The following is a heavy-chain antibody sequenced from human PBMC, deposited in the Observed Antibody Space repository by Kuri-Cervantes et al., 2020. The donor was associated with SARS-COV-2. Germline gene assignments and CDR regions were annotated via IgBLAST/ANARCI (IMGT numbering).Heavy chain of an antibody. D-gene: IGHD5-24*01. Sequence: ASVKVSCKASGYTFTGYYMHWVRQAPGQGLEWMGWINPNSGGTNYAQKFQGRVTMTRDTSISTAYMELSRLGSDDTAVYYCARDRTIRVLATFAYWGQGTLVTVSS. CDR2: INPNSGGT. V-gene: IGHV1-2*02. CDR1: GYTFTGYY. CDR3: ARDRTIRVLATFAY. J-gene: IGHJ4*02.